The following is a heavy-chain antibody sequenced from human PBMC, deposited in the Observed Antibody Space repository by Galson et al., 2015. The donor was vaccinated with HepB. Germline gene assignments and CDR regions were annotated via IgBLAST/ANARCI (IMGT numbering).Heavy chain of an antibody. CDR3: ARGNTANTVFYDWSDP. CDR2: ISGGSSYI. V-gene: IGHV3-21*06. Sequence: SLRLSCAASGFDFNDYTMAWVRQAPGKGLEWVSSISGGSSYIFYADSVRGRFTISRDNANDLVILQMNSLRAEDTAIYYCARGNTANTVFYDWSDPWGQGTLVTVSS. D-gene: IGHD2/OR15-2a*01. CDR1: GFDFNDYT. J-gene: IGHJ5*02.